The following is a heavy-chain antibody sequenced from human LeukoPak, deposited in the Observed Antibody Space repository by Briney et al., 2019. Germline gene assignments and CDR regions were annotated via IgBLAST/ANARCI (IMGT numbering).Heavy chain of an antibody. CDR3: RLVGATGDAFDI. V-gene: IGHV3-30-3*01. J-gene: IGHJ3*02. D-gene: IGHD1-26*01. Sequence: PGGSLRLSCAASGFTFSSYAMHWVRQAPGKGLEWVAVISYDGSNKYYADSVKGRFTISRDISKNTLYLQMNSLRAEDTAVYYCRLVGATGDAFDIWGQGTMVTVSS. CDR1: GFTFSSYA. CDR2: ISYDGSNK.